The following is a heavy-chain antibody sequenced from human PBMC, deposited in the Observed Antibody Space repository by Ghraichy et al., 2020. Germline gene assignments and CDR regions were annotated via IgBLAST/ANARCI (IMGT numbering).Heavy chain of an antibody. V-gene: IGHV4-59*08. CDR1: GGSISIYY. CDR2: IYYSGST. CDR3: AATTVTTGTNNWFDP. D-gene: IGHD4-17*01. Sequence: SETLSLTCTVSGGSISIYYWSWIRQPPGKGLEWIGYIYYSGSTNYNPSLKSRVTISVDTSKNQFSLKLSSVTAADTAVYYCAATTVTTGTNNWFDPWGQGTLVTVSS. J-gene: IGHJ5*02.